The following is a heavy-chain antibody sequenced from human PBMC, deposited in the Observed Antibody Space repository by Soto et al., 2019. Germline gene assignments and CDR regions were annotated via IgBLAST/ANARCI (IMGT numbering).Heavy chain of an antibody. Sequence: SQTLSLTCVISGDSVSSTRAAWNWIRQSPSRGLEWLGRTYYRSEWSYDYAVSVKSRITINADTSKNQFSLQLNSVTPEDTAVYYCARAAFRGYYNDGLDVWGQGTTVTVSS. V-gene: IGHV6-1*01. CDR1: GDSVSSTRAA. J-gene: IGHJ6*02. CDR3: ARAAFRGYYNDGLDV. D-gene: IGHD3-10*01. CDR2: TYYRSEWSY.